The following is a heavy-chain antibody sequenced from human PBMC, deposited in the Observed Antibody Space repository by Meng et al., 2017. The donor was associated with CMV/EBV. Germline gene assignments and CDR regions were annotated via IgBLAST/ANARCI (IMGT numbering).Heavy chain of an antibody. CDR3: ARDWGGTSFKHLPHNDY. D-gene: IGHD3-16*01. CDR2: ISSSSSYI. CDR1: GFTFSSYG. V-gene: IGHV3-21*01. J-gene: IGHJ4*02. Sequence: GGSLRLSCAASGFTFSSYGMHWVRQAPGKGLEWVSSISSSSSYIYYADSVKGRFTISRDNAKNSLYLQMNSLRAEDTAVYYCARDWGGTSFKHLPHNDYWGQGTLVTVSS.